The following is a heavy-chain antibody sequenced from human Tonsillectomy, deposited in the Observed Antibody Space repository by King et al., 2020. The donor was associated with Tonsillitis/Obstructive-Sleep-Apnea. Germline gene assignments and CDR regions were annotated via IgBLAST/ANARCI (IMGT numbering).Heavy chain of an antibody. CDR2: IIPIFGTA. D-gene: IGHD1-14*01. CDR3: ASDPQTGVTEPRFDY. CDR1: GGTFGSYA. V-gene: IGHV1-69*01. J-gene: IGHJ4*02. Sequence: QLVQSGAEVKKPGSSVKVSCKASGGTFGSYAISWVRQAPGQGLEWMGGIIPIFGTANYAQTFQGRVTITADESTSTAYMELSSLRSEDTAVYYCASDPQTGVTEPRFDYWGQGTLVTVSS.